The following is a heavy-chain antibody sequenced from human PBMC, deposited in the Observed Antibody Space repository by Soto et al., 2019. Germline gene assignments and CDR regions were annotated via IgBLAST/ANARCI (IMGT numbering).Heavy chain of an antibody. Sequence: QVQLVQSGAEVKKPGASVKVSCKASGYTFTGYYMHWVRQAPGQGLEWMGWINPNSGGTNYAQKFQGRVTITADEFTSTAYMELSSLRSEDTAVYYCARENDGYNYHYFDYWGQGTLVTVSS. CDR1: GYTFTGYY. V-gene: IGHV1-2*02. D-gene: IGHD5-12*01. CDR3: ARENDGYNYHYFDY. CDR2: INPNSGGT. J-gene: IGHJ4*02.